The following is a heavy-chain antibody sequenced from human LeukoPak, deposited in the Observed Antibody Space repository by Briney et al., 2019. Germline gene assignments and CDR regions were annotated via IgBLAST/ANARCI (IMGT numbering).Heavy chain of an antibody. CDR3: ARDSDFWSHRGYYGMDV. CDR2: IYYSGST. CDR1: GGSISSYY. V-gene: IGHV4-59*01. J-gene: IGHJ6*02. D-gene: IGHD3-3*01. Sequence: SETLSLTCTVTGGSISSYYWSWIRQPPGKELDGIGYIYYSGSTNYNPSLKSRVTISVDTSKNQFSLKLSSVTAADTAVYYCARDSDFWSHRGYYGMDVWGQGTTVTVSS.